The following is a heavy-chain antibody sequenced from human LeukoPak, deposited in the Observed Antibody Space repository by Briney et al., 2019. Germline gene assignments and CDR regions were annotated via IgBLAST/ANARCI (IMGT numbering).Heavy chain of an antibody. V-gene: IGHV3-30-3*01. CDR1: GLTSRSFA. CDR3: ATNYYDSSGYYYYFDY. CDR2: ISYDGSNK. J-gene: IGHJ4*02. D-gene: IGHD3-22*01. Sequence: PGGSRRSSVAPLGLTSRSFAIHWARKAPGRGWGWGQVISYDGSNKYYADSVKGRFTISRDNSKNTLYLQMNSLRAEDTAVYYCATNYYDSSGYYYYFDYWGQGTLVTVSS.